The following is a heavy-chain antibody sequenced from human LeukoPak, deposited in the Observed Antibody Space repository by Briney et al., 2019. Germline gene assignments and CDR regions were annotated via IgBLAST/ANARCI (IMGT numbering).Heavy chain of an antibody. CDR3: ARRFWWFDP. D-gene: IGHD3-3*01. CDR2: INHSGST. V-gene: IGHV4-34*01. Sequence: SETLSLTCAVYGGSFSGYYWSWIRQPPGKGLEWIGEINHSGSTNYNPSLKSRVTISVDTSKNQFSLKLSSVTAADTAVYYCARRFWWFDPWGQGTLVTVSS. J-gene: IGHJ5*02. CDR1: GGSFSGYY.